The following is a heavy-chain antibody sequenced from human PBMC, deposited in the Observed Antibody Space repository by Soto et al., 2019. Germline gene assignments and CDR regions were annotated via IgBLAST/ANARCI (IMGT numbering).Heavy chain of an antibody. CDR2: IIPIFGTA. CDR1: GGTFSSYA. V-gene: IGHV1-69*12. CDR3: ARGRTPWWYFDL. Sequence: QVQLVQSGAEVKKPGSSVKVSCKASGGTFSSYAISWVRQAPGQGLEWMGGIIPIFGTANYAQKFQGRVTITADESTSAGYMGLSSLRSEDTAVYYCARGRTPWWYFDLWGRGTLVTVSS. J-gene: IGHJ2*01.